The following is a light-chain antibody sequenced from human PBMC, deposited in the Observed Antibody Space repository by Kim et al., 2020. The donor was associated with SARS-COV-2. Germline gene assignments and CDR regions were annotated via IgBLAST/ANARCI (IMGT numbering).Light chain of an antibody. CDR2: GAS. CDR1: QSVSRN. Sequence: SPGERATLSCRASQSVSRNLAWYQQKPGQAPRLLIYGASTRATGIPARFSGSGSGTEFTLTISSLQSEDFAVYYCQQYNNWRTWTFGQGTKVDIK. V-gene: IGKV3-15*01. CDR3: QQYNNWRTWT. J-gene: IGKJ1*01.